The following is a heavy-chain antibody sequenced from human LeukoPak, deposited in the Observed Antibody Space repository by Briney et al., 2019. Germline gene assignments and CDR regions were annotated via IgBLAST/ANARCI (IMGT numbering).Heavy chain of an antibody. V-gene: IGHV3-11*01. D-gene: IGHD6-13*01. CDR3: ARDSAAGISLYFDY. CDR2: ISSSGSTI. CDR1: GFTFSDYY. Sequence: KAGGSLRLSCAASGFTFSDYYMSWIRQAPGKGLEWVSCISSSGSTIYYADSVKGRFTISRDNSKNSLYLQMNSLRAEDTAVYYCARDSAAGISLYFDYWGQGTLVTVSS. J-gene: IGHJ4*02.